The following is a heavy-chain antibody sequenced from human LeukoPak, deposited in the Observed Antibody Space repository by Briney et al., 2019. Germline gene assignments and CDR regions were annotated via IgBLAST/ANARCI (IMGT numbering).Heavy chain of an antibody. CDR1: GGSISSGGYY. V-gene: IGHV4-31*03. D-gene: IGHD3-3*01. CDR3: ARGSAYYDFWSGYFTY. Sequence: PSQTLSLTCTVSGGSISSGGYYWSWIRQHPGKGLEWIGYIYYSGSTYYNPSLKSRVTISVDTSKNQFSLKLSSVTAADTAVYYCARGSAYYDFWSGYFTYWGQGTLVTVSS. J-gene: IGHJ4*02. CDR2: IYYSGST.